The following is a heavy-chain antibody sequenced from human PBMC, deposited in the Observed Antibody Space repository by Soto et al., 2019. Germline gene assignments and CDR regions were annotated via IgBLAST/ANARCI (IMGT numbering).Heavy chain of an antibody. D-gene: IGHD3-10*01. CDR3: ARGIWFGDRSVYYYYGMDV. J-gene: IGHJ6*02. CDR1: GGSISSYY. V-gene: IGHV4-59*01. Sequence: PSETLSLTCTVSGGSISSYYWSWIRQPPGKGLEWIGYIYYSGSTNYNPSLKSRVTISVDTSKNQFSLKLSSVTAADTAVYYCARGIWFGDRSVYYYYGMDVWGQGTTVTVSS. CDR2: IYYSGST.